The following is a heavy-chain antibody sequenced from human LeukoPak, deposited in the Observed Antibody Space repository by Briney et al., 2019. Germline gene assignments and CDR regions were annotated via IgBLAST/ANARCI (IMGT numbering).Heavy chain of an antibody. CDR1: GGSISSGSYY. V-gene: IGHV4-61*02. Sequence: SQTLSLTCTVSGGSISSGSYYWSWIRQPAGKGLEWIGRIYTSGSTNYNPSLKSRVTISVDTSKNQFSLKLSSVTAADTAVYYCARDHPDYSSRGSGVDYWGQGTLVTVSS. J-gene: IGHJ4*02. CDR3: ARDHPDYSSRGSGVDY. D-gene: IGHD6-13*01. CDR2: IYTSGST.